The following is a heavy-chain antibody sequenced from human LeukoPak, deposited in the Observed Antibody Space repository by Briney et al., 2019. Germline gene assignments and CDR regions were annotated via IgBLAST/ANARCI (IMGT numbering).Heavy chain of an antibody. CDR1: GFSFRNYG. V-gene: IGHV3-30*02. J-gene: IGHJ6*03. CDR3: AKDPGASVPGFYMDV. Sequence: PGGSLRLSCVASGFSFRNYGMHWVRQATGKGLEWVSFIWGDGNNKMYGDSVKGRFTISRDNSNNMLYLQMDSLRPEDTGVYYCAKDPGASVPGFYMDVWGKGTTVIVSS. CDR2: IWGDGNNK. D-gene: IGHD2-8*02.